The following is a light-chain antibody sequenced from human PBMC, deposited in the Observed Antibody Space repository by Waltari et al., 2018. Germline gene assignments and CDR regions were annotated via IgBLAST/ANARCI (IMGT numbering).Light chain of an antibody. J-gene: IGLJ1*01. CDR1: SSDVGSYNL. Sequence: QSALTQPASVSGSPGQSITISCTGASSDVGSYNLVSWYQQHPGEAPRLMIYEVTKRPSGVSNRFSGSKSGSTASLTISGLQAEDEADYYCCSYAGRVYVFGTGTKVTVL. CDR2: EVT. CDR3: CSYAGRVYV. V-gene: IGLV2-23*02.